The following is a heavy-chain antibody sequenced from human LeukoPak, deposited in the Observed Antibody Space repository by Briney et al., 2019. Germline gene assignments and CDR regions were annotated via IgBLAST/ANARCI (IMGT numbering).Heavy chain of an antibody. D-gene: IGHD5-18*01. V-gene: IGHV4-30-2*01. CDR1: GGSISSGGYS. CDR2: IYHSGSA. J-gene: IGHJ6*02. CDR3: ARASVDTAPYYYYGMDV. Sequence: SETLSLTCAVSGGSISSGGYSWSWIRQPPGKGLEWIGYIYHSGSAYYNPSLKSRVTISVDRSKNQFSLKLSSVTAADTAVYYCARASVDTAPYYYYGMDVWGQGTTVTVSS.